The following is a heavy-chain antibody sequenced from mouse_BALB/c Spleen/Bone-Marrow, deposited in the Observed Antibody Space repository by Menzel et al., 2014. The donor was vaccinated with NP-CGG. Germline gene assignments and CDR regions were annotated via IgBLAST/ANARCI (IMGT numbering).Heavy chain of an antibody. D-gene: IGHD1-1*01. CDR1: GFTFSSFG. CDR2: ISSGSSTI. CDR3: ARAGFPDYGNGPFDY. V-gene: IGHV5-17*02. Sequence: EVMLVESGGGLAQPGGSRKLSCAASGFTFSSFGMHWVRQAPEKGLEWVAYISSGSSTIYYADTVKGRFTISRDNPKNILFLQMTSLRSEDTAMYYCARAGFPDYGNGPFDYWGQGTTLTVSS. J-gene: IGHJ2*01.